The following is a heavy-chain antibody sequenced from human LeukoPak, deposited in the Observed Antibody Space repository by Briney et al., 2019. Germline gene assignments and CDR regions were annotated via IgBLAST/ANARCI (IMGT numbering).Heavy chain of an antibody. V-gene: IGHV3-74*01. Sequence: GGSLRLSCAASGSTFSGYWMHWVRQAPGKGLVWVSRINSDGSSTSYADSVKGRFTISRDNAKNTLYLQMNSLRAEDTAVYYCARDFRGYYGSGSLGGWGQGTLVTVSS. CDR3: ARDFRGYYGSGSLGG. CDR2: INSDGSST. D-gene: IGHD3-10*01. CDR1: GSTFSGYW. J-gene: IGHJ4*02.